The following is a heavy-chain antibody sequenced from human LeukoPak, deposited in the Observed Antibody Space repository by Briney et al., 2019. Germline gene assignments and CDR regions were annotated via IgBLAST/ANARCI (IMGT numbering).Heavy chain of an antibody. Sequence: SETLSLTCTVSGGSISSYYWSWIRQPPGKGLEWIGEINHSGSTNYNPSLKSRVTISVDTSKNQFSLKLSSVTAADTAVYYCARGITSGSYGYYFDYWGQGTLVTVSS. D-gene: IGHD3-10*01. CDR3: ARGITSGSYGYYFDY. CDR1: GGSISSYY. V-gene: IGHV4-34*01. CDR2: INHSGST. J-gene: IGHJ4*02.